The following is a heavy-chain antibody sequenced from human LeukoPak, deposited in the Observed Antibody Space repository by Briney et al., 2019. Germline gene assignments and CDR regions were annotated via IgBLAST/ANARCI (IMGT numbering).Heavy chain of an antibody. J-gene: IGHJ6*02. CDR3: ARSLRTAMALYYYYGMDV. V-gene: IGHV1-8*01. CDR1: GYTFTSYD. D-gene: IGHD5-18*01. CDR2: MNPNSGNT. Sequence: ASVKVSCKASGYTFTSYDINWVRQATGQGLEWMGWMNPNSGNTGYAQKFQGRVTMTRNTSISTAYMELSSLRSEDTAVYYCARSLRTAMALYYYYGMDVWGQGTTVTVSS.